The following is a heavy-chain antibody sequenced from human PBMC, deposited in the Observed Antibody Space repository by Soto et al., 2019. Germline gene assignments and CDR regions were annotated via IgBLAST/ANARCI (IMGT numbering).Heavy chain of an antibody. D-gene: IGHD3-22*01. Sequence: QVQLVESGGGVVQPGRSLRLSCAASGFTFNSYGMHWVRQAPGKGLEWVAVISYDGTKTYYADSVKGRFTISRDNSKNTLYLQMTSLRAEDTAVYYCAKDQIPMIVADAASDIWGQGTMVTVSS. J-gene: IGHJ3*02. CDR3: AKDQIPMIVADAASDI. V-gene: IGHV3-30*18. CDR2: ISYDGTKT. CDR1: GFTFNSYG.